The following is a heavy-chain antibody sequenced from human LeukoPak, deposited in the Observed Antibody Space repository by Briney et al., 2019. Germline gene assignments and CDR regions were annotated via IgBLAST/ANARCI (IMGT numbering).Heavy chain of an antibody. D-gene: IGHD3-10*01. CDR2: ISYSSTYI. J-gene: IGHJ4*02. CDR3: ASGIYYASVHTWSPV. V-gene: IGHV3-21*01. Sequence: GGSLRLSCAASGFTFSSYSMNWVRQAPGKGLEWFSSISYSSTYIYYTDSVKGRFTISRDDASNSLDLQMNSLRAEDTAVYYCASGIYYASVHTWSPVWGQGALVTVSS. CDR1: GFTFSSYS.